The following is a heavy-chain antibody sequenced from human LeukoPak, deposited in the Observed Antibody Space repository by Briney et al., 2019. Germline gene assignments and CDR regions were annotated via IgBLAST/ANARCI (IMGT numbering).Heavy chain of an antibody. V-gene: IGHV1-8*01. Sequence: ASVKVSCKASGYTFTSYDINWVRQATGQGLEWMGWMNPNSGNTGYAQKFQGRVTMTRDTSTSTVYMELSSLRSEDTAVYYCARDREGAIVVAGLDYWGQGTLVTVSS. CDR2: MNPNSGNT. CDR1: GYTFTSYD. D-gene: IGHD2-2*01. J-gene: IGHJ4*02. CDR3: ARDREGAIVVAGLDY.